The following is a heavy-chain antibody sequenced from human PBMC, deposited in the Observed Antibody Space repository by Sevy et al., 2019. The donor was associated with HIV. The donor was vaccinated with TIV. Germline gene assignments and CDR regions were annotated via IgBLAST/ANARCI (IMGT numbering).Heavy chain of an antibody. D-gene: IGHD2-2*01. Sequence: ASVKVSCKVSGYTLSELSIHWVRQAPGRGLEWMGGFDEDGETLYAQKFQGRVTMTEDTSTEPAYMELSSLRSEDTAVYYCATDIVVGRDYWGQGTLVTVSS. CDR2: FDEDGET. CDR1: GYTLSELS. V-gene: IGHV1-24*01. CDR3: ATDIVVGRDY. J-gene: IGHJ4*02.